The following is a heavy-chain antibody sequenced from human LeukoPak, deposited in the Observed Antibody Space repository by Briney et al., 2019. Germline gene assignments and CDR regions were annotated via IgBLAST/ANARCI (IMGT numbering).Heavy chain of an antibody. Sequence: GGSLRLSCAASGFTFTTYWMGWVRQAPGKGLEWVANIKQDGSEKYYVDSVKGRFTISKDNAKNSLYLQMNSLRTEDTAVYHCTRRFDYWGQGTLVTVSS. CDR2: IKQDGSEK. V-gene: IGHV3-7*01. J-gene: IGHJ4*02. CDR1: GFTFTTYW. CDR3: TRRFDY.